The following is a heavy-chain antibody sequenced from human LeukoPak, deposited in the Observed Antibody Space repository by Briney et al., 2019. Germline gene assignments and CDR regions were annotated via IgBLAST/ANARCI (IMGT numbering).Heavy chain of an antibody. CDR1: GFTFSSYS. D-gene: IGHD3-3*01. V-gene: IGHV3-21*01. J-gene: IGHJ5*02. CDR2: ISSSSSYI. Sequence: PGGSLRLSCAASGFTFSSYSMNWVRQAPGKGLEWVSSISSSSSYIYYADSVKGRFTISRDNAKNSLYLQTNSLRAEDTAVYYCARVYSTIFGVVRNWFDPWGQGTLVTVSS. CDR3: ARVYSTIFGVVRNWFDP.